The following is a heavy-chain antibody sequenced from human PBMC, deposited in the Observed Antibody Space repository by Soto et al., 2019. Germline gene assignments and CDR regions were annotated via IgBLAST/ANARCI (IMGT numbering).Heavy chain of an antibody. Sequence: QVQLQQSGPGLVKPSGTLSLTCAVSGDSITTNKWWSWVRQPPGKGLEWIGEVYHTGLTNYNSSLKSRVTMSVDTSKNQFSLKLTSVTAADTAMYYCARDVAVPGASDRFDQWGQGTLVTVSS. D-gene: IGHD6-19*01. CDR1: GDSITTNKW. J-gene: IGHJ4*02. CDR2: VYHTGLT. CDR3: ARDVAVPGASDRFDQ. V-gene: IGHV4-4*02.